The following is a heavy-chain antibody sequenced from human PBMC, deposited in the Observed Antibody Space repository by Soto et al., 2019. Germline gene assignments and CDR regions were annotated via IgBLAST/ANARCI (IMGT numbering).Heavy chain of an antibody. D-gene: IGHD3-22*01. CDR1: GCTFSSYA. CDR3: ARDRWDDSSGSSDY. J-gene: IGHJ4*02. Sequence: GWLGRSGAASGCTFSSYAMHWVRQAPGKGLEWVAVISYDGSNKYYADSVKGRFTISRDNSKNTLYLQMNSLRAEDTAVYYCARDRWDDSSGSSDYWGQGTLVPVSS. V-gene: IGHV3-30-3*01. CDR2: ISYDGSNK.